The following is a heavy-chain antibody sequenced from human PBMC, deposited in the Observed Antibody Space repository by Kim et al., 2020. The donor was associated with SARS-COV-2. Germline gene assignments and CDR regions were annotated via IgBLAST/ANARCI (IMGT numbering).Heavy chain of an antibody. Sequence: GGSLRLSCAASGFTFSGSAMHWVRQASGKGLEWVGRIRSKANSYATAYAASVKGRFTISRDDSKNTAYLQMNSLKTEDTAVYYCTRRPPSSSPYYYYGMDVWGQGTTVTVSS. D-gene: IGHD6-6*01. CDR3: TRRPPSSSPYYYYGMDV. CDR1: GFTFSGSA. J-gene: IGHJ6*02. CDR2: IRSKANSYAT. V-gene: IGHV3-73*01.